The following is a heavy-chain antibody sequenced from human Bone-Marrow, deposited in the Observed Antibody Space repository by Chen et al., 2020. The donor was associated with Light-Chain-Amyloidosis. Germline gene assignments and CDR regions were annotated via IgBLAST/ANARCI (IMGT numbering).Heavy chain of an antibody. CDR3: ARRRDGYNFDY. CDR2: IYPDDSDA. D-gene: IGHD5-12*01. Sequence: EVQREQSGPEVKRPGGSLKISCKGSGYTFPNYWIGWVRQMPGKGLEWMGVIYPDDSDARYSPSFEGQVTISADKSITTAYLQWRSLKASDTAMYYCARRRDGYNFDYWGQGTLVTVSS. J-gene: IGHJ4*02. V-gene: IGHV5-51*01. CDR1: GYTFPNYW.